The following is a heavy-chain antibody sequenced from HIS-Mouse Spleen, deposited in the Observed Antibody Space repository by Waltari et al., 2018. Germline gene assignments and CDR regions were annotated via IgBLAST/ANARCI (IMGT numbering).Heavy chain of an antibody. V-gene: IGHV4-39*07. Sequence: QLQLQESGPGLVKPSETLSPTCTVSGASISSSIYYWGWIRQPPGKGLEWIGSIYYSGSTYYNPSLKSRVTISVDTSKNQFSLKLSSVTAADTAVYYCAREIPYSSSWYDWYFDLWGRGTLVTVSS. D-gene: IGHD6-13*01. CDR3: AREIPYSSSWYDWYFDL. J-gene: IGHJ2*01. CDR1: GASISSSIYY. CDR2: IYYSGST.